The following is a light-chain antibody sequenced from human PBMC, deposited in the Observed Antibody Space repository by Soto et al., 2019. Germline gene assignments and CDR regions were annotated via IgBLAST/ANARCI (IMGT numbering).Light chain of an antibody. CDR2: DAS. J-gene: IGKJ1*01. Sequence: EIVLTQSPATLSLSPGERATLSCRASQGVSSYLAWYQQKPGQAPRLLIYDASNRATGIPARFSGSGSGTDFTLTISSLEPEDFALYYCQQRSNWKFGQGTKVEIK. CDR1: QGVSSY. CDR3: QQRSNWK. V-gene: IGKV3-11*01.